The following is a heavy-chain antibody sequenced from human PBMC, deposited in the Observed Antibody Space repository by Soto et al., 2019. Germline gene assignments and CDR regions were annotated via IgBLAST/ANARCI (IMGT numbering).Heavy chain of an antibody. Sequence: QVQLVQSGAEVKKPGSSVKVSCKASGGTFSSYAISWVRQAPGQGLEWMGGIIPIFGTANYAQKFQGRVTITADESTSTAYMERSSLRSEDTAVYYCAVRRDIVVVPAAKVGMDVWGQGTTVTVSS. J-gene: IGHJ6*02. CDR3: AVRRDIVVVPAAKVGMDV. CDR2: IIPIFGTA. D-gene: IGHD2-2*01. V-gene: IGHV1-69*01. CDR1: GGTFSSYA.